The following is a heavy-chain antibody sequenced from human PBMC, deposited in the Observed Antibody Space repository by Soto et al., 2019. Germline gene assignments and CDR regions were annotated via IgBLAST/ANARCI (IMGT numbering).Heavy chain of an antibody. CDR2: ISYDGSRK. CDR1: GFIFSNYG. CDR3: AKDIHPGRDTYHSGADY. J-gene: IGHJ4*02. Sequence: QVQLVESGGGVVQPGTSLTLSCSASGFIFSNYGMHWVRQAPGKGLEWVSIISYDGSRKHYIDSVKGRFTISRDNSKNTLDLQMNSLRAEETAVYYCAKDIHPGRDTYHSGADYWGQGTLVAVSS. D-gene: IGHD2-15*01. V-gene: IGHV3-30*18.